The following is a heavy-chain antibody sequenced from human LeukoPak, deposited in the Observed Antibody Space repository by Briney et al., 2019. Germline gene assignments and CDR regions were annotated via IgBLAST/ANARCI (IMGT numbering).Heavy chain of an antibody. CDR1: GGSISSGSYY. Sequence: SETLSLTCTVSGGSISSGSYYWSWIRQPAGKGLEWIGRIYTSGSTNYNPSLKSRVTISVDTSKNQFSLKLSSVTAADTAVYYCARGGGNYVPTMGYWGQGTLVTVSS. D-gene: IGHD4-11*01. CDR2: IYTSGST. CDR3: ARGGGNYVPTMGY. V-gene: IGHV4-61*02. J-gene: IGHJ4*02.